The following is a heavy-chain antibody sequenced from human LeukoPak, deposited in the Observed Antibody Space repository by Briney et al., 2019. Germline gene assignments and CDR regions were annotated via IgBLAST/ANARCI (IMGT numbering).Heavy chain of an antibody. CDR3: AKPWLLYSSTRYDY. Sequence: GGSLRLSCAASGFTFSNYAMTWVRQAPEKGLEWVSGISGSGGDTYYADSVKGRFIISRDNSKGTLYLQMNSLRVEDTAVYYCAKPWLLYSSTRYDYWGQGTLVTVSS. CDR1: GFTFSNYA. V-gene: IGHV3-23*01. J-gene: IGHJ4*02. D-gene: IGHD6-13*01. CDR2: ISGSGGDT.